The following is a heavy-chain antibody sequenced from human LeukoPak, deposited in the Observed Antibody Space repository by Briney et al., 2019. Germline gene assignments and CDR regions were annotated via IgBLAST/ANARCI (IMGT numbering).Heavy chain of an antibody. Sequence: ASVKVSCKASGYTFTSYDINWVRQATGQGLEWMGWMNPNSGNTGYAQKFQGRVTMTRNTSISTAYMELSSLRSEDTAVYYCAREEGAYYYYYGMDVWGQGTTVTVSS. CDR3: AREEGAYYYYYGMDV. CDR2: MNPNSGNT. D-gene: IGHD1-26*01. CDR1: GYTFTSYD. J-gene: IGHJ6*02. V-gene: IGHV1-8*01.